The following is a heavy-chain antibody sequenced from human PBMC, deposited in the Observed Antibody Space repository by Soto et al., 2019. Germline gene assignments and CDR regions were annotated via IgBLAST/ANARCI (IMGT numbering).Heavy chain of an antibody. J-gene: IGHJ3*02. CDR2: INHSGST. Sequence: QVQLQQWGAGLLKPSETLSLTCAVYGGSFSGYYWSWIRQPPGKGLEWIGEINHSGSTNYNPSLKRRVTISVDTSKNQFSLKLSSVTAADTAVYYCARKGHIAARPRNAFDIWGQGTMVTVSS. V-gene: IGHV4-34*01. D-gene: IGHD6-6*01. CDR1: GGSFSGYY. CDR3: ARKGHIAARPRNAFDI.